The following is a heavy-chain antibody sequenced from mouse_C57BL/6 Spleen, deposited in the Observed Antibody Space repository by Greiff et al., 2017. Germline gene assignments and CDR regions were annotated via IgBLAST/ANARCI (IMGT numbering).Heavy chain of an antibody. CDR1: GYTFTSYG. Sequence: QVQLKQSGAELARPGASVKLSCKASGYTFTSYGISWVKQRTGQGLEWIGEIYPRSGNTYYNEKFKGKATLTADKSSSTGYMELRSLTSEDSEVYFWARGKAIYYDYDEGFAYWGQGTLVTVSA. CDR3: ARGKAIYYDYDEGFAY. J-gene: IGHJ3*01. CDR2: IYPRSGNT. V-gene: IGHV1-81*01. D-gene: IGHD2-4*01.